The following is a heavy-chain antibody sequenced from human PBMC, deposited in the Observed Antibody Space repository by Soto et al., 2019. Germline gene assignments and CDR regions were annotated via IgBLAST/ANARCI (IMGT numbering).Heavy chain of an antibody. Sequence: QVQLVESGGGVVQPGRSLRLSCAASGFTFSSYGMHWVRQAPGKGLEWVAVIWYDGSNKYYADSVKGRFTISRDNSKNTLYLQMNSLRAEATAVYYWARGVLVGATYFDYWGQGTLVTVSA. CDR2: IWYDGSNK. J-gene: IGHJ4*02. CDR1: GFTFSSYG. CDR3: ARGVLVGATYFDY. D-gene: IGHD1-26*01. V-gene: IGHV3-33*01.